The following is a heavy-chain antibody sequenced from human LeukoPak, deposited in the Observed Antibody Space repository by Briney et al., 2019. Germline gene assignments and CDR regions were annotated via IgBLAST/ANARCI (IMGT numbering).Heavy chain of an antibody. Sequence: SETLSLTCAVYGGSFSGYYWSWIRQPPGKGLEWIGEINHSGSTNYNPSLKSRVTISVDTSKNQFSLKLSSVTAADTAVYYCAREGGDYYYYYYGMDVWGQGTTVTVSS. CDR2: INHSGST. V-gene: IGHV4-34*01. CDR3: AREGGDYYYYYYGMDV. CDR1: GGSFSGYY. D-gene: IGHD4-17*01. J-gene: IGHJ6*02.